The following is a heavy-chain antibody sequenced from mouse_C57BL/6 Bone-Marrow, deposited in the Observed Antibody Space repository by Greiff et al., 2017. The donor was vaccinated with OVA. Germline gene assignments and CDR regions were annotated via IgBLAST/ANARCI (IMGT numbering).Heavy chain of an antibody. J-gene: IGHJ1*03. Sequence: EVQLQESGGGLVKPGGSLKLSCAASGFTFSDYGMHWVRQAPEKGLEWVAYISSGSSTIYYADTVKGRFTISRDNAKSTLFLQMTSLRSEDTAMYYCARSYYYGSSYWYFDVWGTGTTVTVSS. CDR1: GFTFSDYG. CDR2: ISSGSSTI. D-gene: IGHD1-1*01. CDR3: ARSYYYGSSYWYFDV. V-gene: IGHV5-17*01.